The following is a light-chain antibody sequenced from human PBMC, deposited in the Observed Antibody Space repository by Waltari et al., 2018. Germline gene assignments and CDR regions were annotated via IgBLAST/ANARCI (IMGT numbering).Light chain of an antibody. V-gene: IGKV3-20*01. Sequence: EIVFTQSPGTLSLSPGERATLSCRDSRCVSSHYFAWYQQKPGQAPRLLIHGASTRATGIPDRFSGSASGTDFTLTISRLEPEDFAVYFCQQYISSPATFGQGTKLEIK. J-gene: IGKJ2*01. CDR3: QQYISSPAT. CDR2: GAS. CDR1: RCVSSHY.